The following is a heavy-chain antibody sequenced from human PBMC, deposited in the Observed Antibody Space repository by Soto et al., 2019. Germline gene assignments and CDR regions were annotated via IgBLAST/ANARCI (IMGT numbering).Heavy chain of an antibody. J-gene: IGHJ4*02. D-gene: IGHD5-18*01. V-gene: IGHV3-74*01. CDR2: INSDGSRT. CDR3: ASGPLTAMFDY. CDR1: GFTFSSYW. Sequence: VQLVESGGGLVQPGGSLRLSCAASGFTFSSYWMHWVRQAPGKGLMWVSRINSDGSRTNYVDSVKGRFTISRDNPKNTLYLQMNSLRAEDTAVYYCASGPLTAMFDYWGQGTQVTVSS.